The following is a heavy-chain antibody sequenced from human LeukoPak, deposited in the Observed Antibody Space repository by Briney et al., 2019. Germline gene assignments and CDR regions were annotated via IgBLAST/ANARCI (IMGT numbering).Heavy chain of an antibody. D-gene: IGHD5-24*01. V-gene: IGHV1-69*04. CDR3: ARGGDGYSLDY. CDR2: IIPILGIA. CDR1: GGTFSSYA. Sequence: SVKVSCKASGGTFSSYAISWVCQAPGQGLEWMGRIIPILGIANYAQKFQGRVTITADKSTSTAYMELSSLRSEDTAVYYCARGGDGYSLDYWGQGTLVTVSS. J-gene: IGHJ4*02.